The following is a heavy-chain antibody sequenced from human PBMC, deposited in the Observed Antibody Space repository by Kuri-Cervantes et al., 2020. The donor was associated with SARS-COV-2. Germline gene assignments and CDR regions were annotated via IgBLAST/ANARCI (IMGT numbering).Heavy chain of an antibody. CDR3: ARDTPYCSSNTCSDF. D-gene: IGHD2-2*01. CDR2: IKQDGSDK. J-gene: IGHJ4*02. CDR1: GFTFSNYW. V-gene: IGHV3-7*01. Sequence: GGSLRLSCAASGFTFSNYWMTWVRQAPGKGLEWVANIKQDGSDKYYVDSVKGRFTISRDNAKNSLYLQMNSLRAEDTAVYFCARDTPYCSSNTCSDFWGQGTLVTVSS.